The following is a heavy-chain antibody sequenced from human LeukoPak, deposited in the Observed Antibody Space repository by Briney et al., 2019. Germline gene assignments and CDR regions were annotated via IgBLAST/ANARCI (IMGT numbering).Heavy chain of an antibody. CDR3: ARVQGSSSWYVDY. Sequence: GASVKVSCKASGYTFTAYYIHWVRQAPGQGLEWMGWINPNSGGTNYAQKFQGRVTMTRDTSISTAYMELSRLRSDDTAVYYCARVQGSSSWYVDYWGQGTLVTVSS. CDR2: INPNSGGT. CDR1: GYTFTAYY. V-gene: IGHV1-2*02. D-gene: IGHD6-13*01. J-gene: IGHJ4*02.